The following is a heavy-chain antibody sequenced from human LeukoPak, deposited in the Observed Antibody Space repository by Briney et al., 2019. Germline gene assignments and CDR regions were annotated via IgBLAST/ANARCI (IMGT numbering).Heavy chain of an antibody. CDR3: ARGFDSRFFDK. J-gene: IGHJ4*02. Sequence: GGSLRLSCAASGFTSSSYWMTWVRQAPGKGLEWVANIKQDGTEKYYVDSVKGRFTISRDNAKNSLYLQMNSLRAEDTAVYFCARGFDSRFFDKWGQGTLVTVSS. CDR1: GFTSSSYW. D-gene: IGHD3-22*01. CDR2: IKQDGTEK. V-gene: IGHV3-7*01.